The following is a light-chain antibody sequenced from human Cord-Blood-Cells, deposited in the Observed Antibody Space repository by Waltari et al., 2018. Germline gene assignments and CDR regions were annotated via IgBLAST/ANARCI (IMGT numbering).Light chain of an antibody. J-gene: IGLJ1*01. CDR3: YSTDSSGNHRV. V-gene: IGLV3-10*01. CDR1: ALPKKY. CDR2: EDS. Sequence: SYELTQPPSVSVSPGQTARITCSGDALPKKYAYWYQQKSGQAPVLVIYEDSKRPSGIPERFSGSSSGTRATLTISGAQVEDEAYYYCYSTDSSGNHRVFGTGTKVTVL.